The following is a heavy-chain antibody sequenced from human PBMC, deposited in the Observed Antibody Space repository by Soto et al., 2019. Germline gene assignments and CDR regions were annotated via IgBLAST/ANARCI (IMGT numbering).Heavy chain of an antibody. D-gene: IGHD3-22*01. CDR3: ARVGYYYDSSGYPDAFDI. V-gene: IGHV1-46*01. Sequence: VKVSCKASGYTFTSYYMHWVRQAPGQGLEWMGIINPSGGSTSYAQKFQGRVTMTRDTSTSTVYMELSSLRSEDTAVYYCARVGYYYDSSGYPDAFDIWGQGTMVTVSS. CDR2: INPSGGST. CDR1: GYTFTSYY. J-gene: IGHJ3*02.